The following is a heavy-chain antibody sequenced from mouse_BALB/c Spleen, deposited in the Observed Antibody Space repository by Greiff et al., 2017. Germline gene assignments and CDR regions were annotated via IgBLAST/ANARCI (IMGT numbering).Heavy chain of an antibody. CDR2: INPSNGRT. CDR3: ARGPLPTMISAMDY. V-gene: IGHV1S81*02. CDR1: GYTFTSYW. D-gene: IGHD2-4*01. J-gene: IGHJ4*01. Sequence: VQLQQPGAELVKPGASVKLSCKASGYTFTSYWMHWVKQRPGQGLEWIGEINPSNGRTNYNEKFKSKATLTVDKSSSTAYMQLSSLTSEDSAVYYCARGPLPTMISAMDYWGQGNSGTGSS.